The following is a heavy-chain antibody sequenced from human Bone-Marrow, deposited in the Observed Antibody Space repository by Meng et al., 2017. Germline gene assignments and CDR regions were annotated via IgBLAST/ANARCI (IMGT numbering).Heavy chain of an antibody. Sequence: QVLLVQSGAEVKKPGSSVKVSCKASGGTFSSYAISWVRQAPGQGLEWIGRINPNSGGTNYAQKFQGRVTMTRDTSISTAYMELSRLRSDDTAVYYCARRRDLGNWYFDLWGRGTLVTVSS. D-gene: IGHD7-27*01. CDR2: INPNSGGT. J-gene: IGHJ2*01. V-gene: IGHV1-2*06. CDR1: GGTFSSYA. CDR3: ARRRDLGNWYFDL.